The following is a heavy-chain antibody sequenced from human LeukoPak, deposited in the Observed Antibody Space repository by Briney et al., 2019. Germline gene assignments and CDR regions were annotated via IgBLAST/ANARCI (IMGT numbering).Heavy chain of an antibody. D-gene: IGHD2-8*01. CDR1: GGSFSGYY. V-gene: IGHV4-34*01. J-gene: IGHJ5*02. CDR2: IYHSGST. Sequence: SETLSLTCAVYGGSFSGYYWSWIRQPPGKGLEWIGEIYHSGSTTYNPSLKSRVTISVDTSKNQFSLKLMSVTAADTAVYYCARVVCTNGVCYLNFDPWGQGTLVTVSS. CDR3: ARVVCTNGVCYLNFDP.